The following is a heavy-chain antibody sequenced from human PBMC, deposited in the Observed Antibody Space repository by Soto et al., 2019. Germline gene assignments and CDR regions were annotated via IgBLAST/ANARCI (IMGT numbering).Heavy chain of an antibody. CDR3: TKGGDSWSGYAQH. CDR2: ISDSGGSS. D-gene: IGHD3-3*01. J-gene: IGHJ1*01. Sequence: QPGGSLRLSCAASGFSFGNYVMNWVRQAPGKGLEWVSGISDSGGSSSSADSVKGRFTVSRDNSKNTLYLQMDSLTGDDTAVYYCTKGGDSWSGYAQHWGQGALVTVSS. CDR1: GFSFGNYV. V-gene: IGHV3-23*01.